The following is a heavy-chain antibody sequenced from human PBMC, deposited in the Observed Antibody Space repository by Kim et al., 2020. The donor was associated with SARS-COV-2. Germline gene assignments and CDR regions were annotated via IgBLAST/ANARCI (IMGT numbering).Heavy chain of an antibody. Sequence: YAASVKGRFTISRDDSKNTAYLQMSSLKAEDTAVYYCTFSGDYGDYGGDYWGQGTLVTVSS. J-gene: IGHJ4*02. CDR3: TFSGDYGDYGGDY. V-gene: IGHV3-73*01. D-gene: IGHD4-17*01.